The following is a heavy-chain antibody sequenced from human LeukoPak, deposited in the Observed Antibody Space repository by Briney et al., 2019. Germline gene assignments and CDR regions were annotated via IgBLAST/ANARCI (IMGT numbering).Heavy chain of an antibody. J-gene: IGHJ4*02. V-gene: IGHV3-30*04. CDR3: ARDQGSIVSY. D-gene: IGHD5/OR15-5a*01. Sequence: GGSLRLSCAASGFTFSIYAMHWVRQAPGKGLECVAVISYDGSNKYYADSVKGRFTISRDNAKNSLYLLMNSLRAEDTAVYYCARDQGSIVSYWGQGTLVTVSS. CDR1: GFTFSIYA. CDR2: ISYDGSNK.